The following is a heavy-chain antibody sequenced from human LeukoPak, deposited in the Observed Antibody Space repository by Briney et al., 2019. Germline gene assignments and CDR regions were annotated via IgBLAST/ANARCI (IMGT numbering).Heavy chain of an antibody. CDR1: GGSISSYY. CDR2: IYYSGST. D-gene: IGHD3-10*01. J-gene: IGHJ4*02. CDR3: ARGSGIYFDY. Sequence: PSETLSLTCTVSGGSISSYYWSWIRQPPGKGLEWIGYIYYSGSTNYNPSLKSRVTISVDTSKNQFSLKLSSVTAADTAVYYCARGSGIYFDYWGQGTLVTVSS. V-gene: IGHV4-59*01.